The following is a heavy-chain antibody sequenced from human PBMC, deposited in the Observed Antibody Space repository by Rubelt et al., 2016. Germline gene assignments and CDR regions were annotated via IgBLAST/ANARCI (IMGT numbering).Heavy chain of an antibody. CDR3: VRVYHSLDDY. J-gene: IGHJ4*02. CDR1: GFSFSSYW. D-gene: IGHD2-8*01. CDR2: IISDGSST. V-gene: IGHV3-74*01. Sequence: EVQLVESGGGLVQPGGSLRLSCAASGFSFSSYWMHWVRQAPGKGLVWVSPIISDGSSTTYADSVKGRFTISRDNAKNTLYLQMNSLRVEDTALYYCVRVYHSLDDYWGQGTLVTVSS.